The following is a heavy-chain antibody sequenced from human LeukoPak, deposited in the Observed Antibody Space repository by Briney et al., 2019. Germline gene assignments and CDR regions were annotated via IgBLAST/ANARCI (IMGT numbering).Heavy chain of an antibody. D-gene: IGHD4-17*01. CDR1: GFTFSSHG. Sequence: GGSLRLSCAASGFTFSSHGMHWVRQAPGKGLEWVAFIRYDGSNKYYADSVKGRFTISRDNSKNTLYLQMNSLRAEDTAVYYCAKDLRPLRSKPMTTVKSLPYYYYGMDVWGQGTTVTVSS. V-gene: IGHV3-30*02. J-gene: IGHJ6*02. CDR3: AKDLRPLRSKPMTTVKSLPYYYYGMDV. CDR2: IRYDGSNK.